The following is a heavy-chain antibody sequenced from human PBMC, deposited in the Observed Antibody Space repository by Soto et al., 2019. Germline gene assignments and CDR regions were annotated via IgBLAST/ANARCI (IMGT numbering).Heavy chain of an antibody. V-gene: IGHV3-23*01. CDR2: ISGSGGST. D-gene: IGHD2-2*01. CDR1: GFTFSSYA. CDR3: AKDNGHIVVVPAARSWDFDY. J-gene: IGHJ4*02. Sequence: EVQLLESGGGLVQPGGSLRLSCAASGFTFSSYAMSWVRQAPGKGLEWVSAISGSGGSTYYADSVKGRFTISRDNSKNTLYLQKNSLRAEDTAVYYCAKDNGHIVVVPAARSWDFDYWGQGTLVTVSS.